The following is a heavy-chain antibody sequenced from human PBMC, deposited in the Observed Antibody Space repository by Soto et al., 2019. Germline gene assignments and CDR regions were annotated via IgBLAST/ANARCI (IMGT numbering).Heavy chain of an antibody. V-gene: IGHV4-4*07. D-gene: IGHD5-12*01. CDR2: IFSSGST. Sequence: SETLSLPCTVSGGSINTFYWSWVRQPAGKGLEWIGRIFSSGSTSFNPSLESRVAMSVDTSKNHFSLNLSSVTAADMPVYYCAREGSYSAYNFAHGIQLWSFDFWGQGARVTVSS. CDR1: GGSINTFY. J-gene: IGHJ4*02. CDR3: AREGSYSAYNFAHGIQLWSFDF.